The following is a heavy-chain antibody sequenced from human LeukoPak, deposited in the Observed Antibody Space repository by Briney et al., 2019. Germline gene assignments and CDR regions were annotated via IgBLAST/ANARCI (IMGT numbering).Heavy chain of an antibody. Sequence: GRSLRLSCADSGFTFNNYGMHWVRQAPGKGLEWVAVMSFDGSNKYYADSVKGRFTISRDNSRNTLYLQMNSLKVEDPAVYYCTSICSSSSCYLDYWGQGTLVTVSS. CDR1: GFTFNNYG. CDR2: MSFDGSNK. J-gene: IGHJ4*02. D-gene: IGHD2-2*01. V-gene: IGHV3-30*03. CDR3: TSICSSSSCYLDY.